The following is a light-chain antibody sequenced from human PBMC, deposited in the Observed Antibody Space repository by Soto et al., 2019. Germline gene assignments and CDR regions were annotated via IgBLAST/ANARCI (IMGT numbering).Light chain of an antibody. CDR2: GNT. V-gene: IGLV1-40*01. J-gene: IGLJ3*02. CDR1: SSNIGAGYD. Sequence: QSVLTQPPSVSGAPGQRVTISCTASSSNIGAGYDVHWYQQLPGTAPKLLIYGNTNRPSGVPDRFSGSKSGTSASLAITGLQAEDEADYYCQSYDSSLSAWVFGGGPKLTVL. CDR3: QSYDSSLSAWV.